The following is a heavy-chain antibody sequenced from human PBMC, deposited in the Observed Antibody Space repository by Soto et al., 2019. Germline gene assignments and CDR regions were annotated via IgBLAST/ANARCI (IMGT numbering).Heavy chain of an antibody. CDR3: ARGIDASGWNGPPVDY. V-gene: IGHV3-21*01. CDR2: ISSSSSYI. CDR1: GFTFSSYS. D-gene: IGHD6-19*01. Sequence: EVQLVESGGGLVKPGGSLRLSCAASGFTFSSYSMNWARQAPGKWPEWVSSISSSSSYIYYADSVKGRFTISRDNAKNSLYLQMNSLRAEDTAVYYCARGIDASGWNGPPVDYWGQGTLVTVSS. J-gene: IGHJ4*02.